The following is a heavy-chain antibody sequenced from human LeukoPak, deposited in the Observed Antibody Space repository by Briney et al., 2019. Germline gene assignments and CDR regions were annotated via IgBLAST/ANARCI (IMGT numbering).Heavy chain of an antibody. J-gene: IGHJ6*02. Sequence: ASVKVSCKASGGTFSSYAISWVRQAPGQGLEWMGRIIPILGIANYAQKFQGRVTITADKSTSTAYMELSSLRSEDTAVYYCAKDPSAGYYYDSSGSYGMDVWGQGTTVTVS. CDR2: IIPILGIA. CDR3: AKDPSAGYYYDSSGSYGMDV. D-gene: IGHD3-22*01. CDR1: GGTFSSYA. V-gene: IGHV1-69*04.